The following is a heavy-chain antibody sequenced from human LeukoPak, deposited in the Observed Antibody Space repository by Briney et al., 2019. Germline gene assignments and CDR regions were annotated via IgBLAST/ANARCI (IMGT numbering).Heavy chain of an antibody. CDR3: AKDRRTLEWLFGSLDS. CDR2: VRYDGLNK. J-gene: IGHJ4*02. CDR1: GFTFSHHG. D-gene: IGHD3-3*01. Sequence: GGSLRLSCAASGFTFSHHGIHWVRQAPGKGLEWVAFVRYDGLNKYYAVSVKGRFIISKDNSRNTVYLQMNTLRPEDTAVYYCAKDRRTLEWLFGSLDSWGQGALVTVSS. V-gene: IGHV3-30*02.